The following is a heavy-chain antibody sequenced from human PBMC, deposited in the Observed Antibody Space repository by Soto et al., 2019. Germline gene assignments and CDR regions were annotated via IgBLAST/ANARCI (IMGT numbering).Heavy chain of an antibody. D-gene: IGHD2-2*01. V-gene: IGHV1-2*04. J-gene: IGHJ6*02. CDR2: INPNSGGT. CDR1: GYTFTGYY. CDR3: ARGFVVVSAASYYYYYSGMDV. Sequence: ASVKVSCKASGYTFTGYYMHWVRQAPGQGLEWMGWINPNSGGTNCAQKFQGWVTMTRDTSISTAYMELSRLRSDDTAVYYCARGFVVVSAASYYYYYSGMDVWGQGTTVTAP.